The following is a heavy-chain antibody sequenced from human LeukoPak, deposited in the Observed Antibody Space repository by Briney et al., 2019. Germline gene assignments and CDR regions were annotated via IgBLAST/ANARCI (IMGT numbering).Heavy chain of an antibody. CDR2: LYSGGAT. Sequence: PGGSLRLSCVASGFSVSGIHMNWVRQAPGKDLEWVSGLYSGGATYYADSMGGRFTLSRDHSKNTLYLQMTNLRVDDTAIYYCARGNGNVGGRLDPWGQGIRVTVSS. D-gene: IGHD1-1*01. V-gene: IGHV3-66*01. CDR3: ARGNGNVGGRLDP. J-gene: IGHJ5*02. CDR1: GFSVSGIH.